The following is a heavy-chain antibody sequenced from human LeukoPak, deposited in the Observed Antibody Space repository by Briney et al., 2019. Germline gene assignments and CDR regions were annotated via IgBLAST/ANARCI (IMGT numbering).Heavy chain of an antibody. V-gene: IGHV3-23*01. Sequence: GGSLRLSCAASGFTFSSYAMSWVRQAPGKGLEWVSAISGSGGSTYYADSVKGRFTISRDNSKNTLYLQMNSLRAEDTAVYYCAKSIREYYYGSGSILDYWGQGTLVTVSS. CDR3: AKSIREYYYGSGSILDY. CDR2: ISGSGGST. D-gene: IGHD3-10*01. J-gene: IGHJ4*02. CDR1: GFTFSSYA.